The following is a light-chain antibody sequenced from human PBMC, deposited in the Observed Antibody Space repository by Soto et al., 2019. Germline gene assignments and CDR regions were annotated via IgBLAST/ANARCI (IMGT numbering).Light chain of an antibody. CDR1: ESVSSY. CDR3: QQSYRKWT. Sequence: DIQMTQSPSSLSASVGDRVTITCRAKESVSSYVNWYQQKPGRAPKLLIYAASSLQSGVPARFSGSGSVTDFTLTISGLQPEDFATYYCQQSYRKWTFGQGTKVEIE. J-gene: IGKJ1*01. V-gene: IGKV1-39*01. CDR2: AAS.